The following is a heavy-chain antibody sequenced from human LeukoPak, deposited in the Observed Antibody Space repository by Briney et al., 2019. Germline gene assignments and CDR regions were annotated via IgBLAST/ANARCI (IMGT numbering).Heavy chain of an antibody. D-gene: IGHD3-22*01. CDR2: IYPGDSDT. J-gene: IGHJ6*03. CDR3: ARLSDPLFYYDSSGSHMDV. Sequence: GESLKISCKGSGYSFTNYWIGWVRQMPGKGLEWMGIIYPGDSDTRYSPSFQGQVTISADKSISTAYLQWSSLKASDTAMYYCARLSDPLFYYDSSGSHMDVWGKGTTVTVSS. CDR1: GYSFTNYW. V-gene: IGHV5-51*01.